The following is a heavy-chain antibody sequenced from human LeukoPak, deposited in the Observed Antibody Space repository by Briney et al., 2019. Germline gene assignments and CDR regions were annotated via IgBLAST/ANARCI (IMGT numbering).Heavy chain of an antibody. CDR3: ARGRYYDSSGPYYFDY. CDR1: GYTFTSYG. V-gene: IGHV1-18*01. CDR2: INAYNGNT. J-gene: IGHJ4*02. D-gene: IGHD3-22*01. Sequence: GASVKVSCKASGYTFTSYGISWVRPAPGQGLEWMGWINAYNGNTNYAQKLQGRVTMTTDTSTRTAYMELRSLRSDDTAVYYCARGRYYDSSGPYYFDYWGQGTLVTVSS.